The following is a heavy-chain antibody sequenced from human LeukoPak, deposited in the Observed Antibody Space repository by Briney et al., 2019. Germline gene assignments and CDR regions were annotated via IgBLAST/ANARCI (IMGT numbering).Heavy chain of an antibody. D-gene: IGHD3-16*01. CDR2: IYYSGST. CDR1: GGSISSSSYY. V-gene: IGHV4-39*01. Sequence: SETLSLTCTVSGGSISSSSYYWGWIRQPPGKGLEWIGSIYYSGSTYYNPSLKSRVTISVDTSKNQFSLKLSSVTAADTAVYYCARRGAWYYYYGMDVWGQGTTVTVSS. CDR3: ARRGAWYYYYGMDV. J-gene: IGHJ6*02.